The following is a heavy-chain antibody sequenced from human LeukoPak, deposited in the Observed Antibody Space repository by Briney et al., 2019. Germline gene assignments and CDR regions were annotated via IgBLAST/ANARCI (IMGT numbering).Heavy chain of an antibody. V-gene: IGHV3-48*02. D-gene: IGHD4-17*01. CDR1: GFTFSSYS. CDR3: ASQNDYGDYYYYGMDV. J-gene: IGHJ6*02. CDR2: ISSSSSTI. Sequence: GSLRLSCAASGFTFSSYSMNWVRQAPGKGLEWVSNISSSSSTIYYAGSVKGRFTISRDNAKNSLYLQMNSLRDEDTAVYYCASQNDYGDYYYYGMDVWGQGTTVTVSS.